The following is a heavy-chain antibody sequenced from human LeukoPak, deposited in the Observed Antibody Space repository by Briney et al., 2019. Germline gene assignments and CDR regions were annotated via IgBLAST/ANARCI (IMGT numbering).Heavy chain of an antibody. D-gene: IGHD3-3*01. CDR2: IYYSGST. J-gene: IGHJ4*02. CDR3: ARQALRFLEWFDY. V-gene: IGHV4-39*07. Sequence: SETLSLTCTVSGVSISSSSYYWGWIRQPPGKGLEWIGGIYYSGSTYYNPSLKSRVTMSVNTSKNQFSLKLSSVTAADTAVYYCARQALRFLEWFDYWGQGTLVTVSS. CDR1: GVSISSSSYY.